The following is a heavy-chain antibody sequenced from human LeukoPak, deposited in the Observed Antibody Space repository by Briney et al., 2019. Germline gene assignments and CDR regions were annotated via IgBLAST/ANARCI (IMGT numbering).Heavy chain of an antibody. V-gene: IGHV3-53*01. CDR1: GLTVSSNY. CDR3: ARDLKTSGWYGDFDY. J-gene: IGHJ4*02. D-gene: IGHD6-19*01. CDR2: IFSGGST. Sequence: PGGPLRLSCVASGLTVSSNYMSWVRQAPGKGLEWVSAIFSGGSTFYADSVTGRFTISRDTSKNTVYLEMNSLRAEDTAVYYCARDLKTSGWYGDFDYWGQGTLVTVSS.